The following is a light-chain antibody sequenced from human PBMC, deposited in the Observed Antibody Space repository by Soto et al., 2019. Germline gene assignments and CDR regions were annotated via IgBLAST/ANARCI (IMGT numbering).Light chain of an antibody. Sequence: DIQMTQSPSTLSASVGDRVTMTCRASQSISSWLAWYQQKPGKAPKLLIYKASSLESGVPSRFSGSGSGTEFTLTISSLQPDDFATYYCQQYNSYWTFGQGTTVDIK. V-gene: IGKV1-5*03. CDR3: QQYNSYWT. CDR1: QSISSW. CDR2: KAS. J-gene: IGKJ1*01.